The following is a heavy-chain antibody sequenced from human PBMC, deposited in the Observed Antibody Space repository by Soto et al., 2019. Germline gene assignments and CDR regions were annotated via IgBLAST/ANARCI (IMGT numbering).Heavy chain of an antibody. V-gene: IGHV4-31*03. CDR1: GGSISSGGYY. CDR2: IYYSGST. D-gene: IGHD1-7*01. Sequence: SETLSLTCTVSGGSISSGGYYWRWIRQHPGKGLEWIGYIYYSGSTYYNPSLKSRVTISVDTSKNQFSLKLSSVTAADTAVYYCANNWNYVGDAFDIWGQGTMVTVSS. J-gene: IGHJ3*02. CDR3: ANNWNYVGDAFDI.